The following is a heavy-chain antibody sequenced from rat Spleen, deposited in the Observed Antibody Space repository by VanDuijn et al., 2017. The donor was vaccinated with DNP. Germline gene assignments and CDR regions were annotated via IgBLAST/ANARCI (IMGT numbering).Heavy chain of an antibody. D-gene: IGHD3-4*01. J-gene: IGHJ3*01. V-gene: IGHV5-25*01. Sequence: EVQLVESGGGLVQPGRSLKLSCAASGFTFSNYYMAWVRQAPTKGLEWVASISTGGGTKYADSVKGRFTISRDNAKSSLYLQMNSLKSEDTATYYCARRDLPTPAYWGQGTLVTVSS. CDR2: ISTGGGT. CDR3: ARRDLPTPAY. CDR1: GFTFSNYY.